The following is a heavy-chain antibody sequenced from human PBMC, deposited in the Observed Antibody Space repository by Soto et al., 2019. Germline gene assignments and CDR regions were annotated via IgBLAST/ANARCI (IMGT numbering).Heavy chain of an antibody. D-gene: IGHD2-2*01. J-gene: IGHJ4*02. V-gene: IGHV3-30*03. CDR2: ISYDGSNK. CDR1: GFTFSSYG. Sequence: ESGGGVVQPGRSLRLSCAASGFTFSSYGMHWVRQAPGKGLEWVAVISYDGSNKYYADSVKGRFTISRDNSKNTLYLQMNSLRAEDTAVYYCASPIVTAANFDYWGQGTLVTVSS. CDR3: ASPIVTAANFDY.